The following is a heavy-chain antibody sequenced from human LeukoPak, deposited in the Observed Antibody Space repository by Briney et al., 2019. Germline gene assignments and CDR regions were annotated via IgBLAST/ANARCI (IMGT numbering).Heavy chain of an antibody. D-gene: IGHD1-1*01. J-gene: IGHJ4*02. CDR1: GGTFSSYA. V-gene: IGHV1-69*04. CDR3: ARGPGRLLQRPSVVYYFDY. CDR2: IIPILGIA. Sequence: GASVKVSCKASGGTFSSYAISWVRQAPGQGLEWMGRIIPILGIANYAQKFQGRVTITADKSTSTAYMELSSLRSEDTAVYYCARGPGRLLQRPSVVYYFDYWGQGTLVTVSS.